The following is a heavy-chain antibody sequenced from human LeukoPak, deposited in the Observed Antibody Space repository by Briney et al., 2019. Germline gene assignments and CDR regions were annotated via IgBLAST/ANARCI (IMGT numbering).Heavy chain of an antibody. D-gene: IGHD3-10*01. CDR2: TRNKANRYTT. CDR1: GFTLSDHY. CDR3: TRGGRYLPLDI. J-gene: IGHJ3*02. Sequence: GGPLRLSCAASGFTLSDHYMDRVRQAPGKGLEWVGRTRNKANRYTTEYAASVKGRFTISRDDSKNSLYLQINSLKTEDTAVYYCTRGGRYLPLDIWGQGTMVTVSS. V-gene: IGHV3-72*01.